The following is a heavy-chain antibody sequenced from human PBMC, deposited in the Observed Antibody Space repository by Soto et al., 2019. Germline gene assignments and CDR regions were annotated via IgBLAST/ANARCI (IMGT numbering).Heavy chain of an antibody. D-gene: IGHD2-15*01. V-gene: IGHV3-30-3*01. CDR2: ISYDGTNK. Sequence: QVQLVESGGGVVQPGRSLRLSCAASGFAFSSYAMHWVRQAPGKGLERVAVISYDGTNKQYADSAKGRFTISRDNSKNTLDLQMNSLRAEDTAAYYCAGDEKAGYCSGGSCYFYYGLDVWGPGTTVTVSS. J-gene: IGHJ6*02. CDR3: AGDEKAGYCSGGSCYFYYGLDV. CDR1: GFAFSSYA.